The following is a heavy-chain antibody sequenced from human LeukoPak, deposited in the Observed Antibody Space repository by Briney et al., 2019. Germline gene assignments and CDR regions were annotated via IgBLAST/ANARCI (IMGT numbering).Heavy chain of an antibody. Sequence: GGSLRLSCAASGFTFSNYAMHWVRQAPGKGLEWVALISYDGINKYYADSVRGRFTVSRDNSKNTLYLQMNSLRAEDTAVYYCARRSPWYGDYGSYFDYWGQGTLVTVSS. CDR3: ARRSPWYGDYGSYFDY. CDR1: GFTFSNYA. D-gene: IGHD4-17*01. CDR2: ISYDGINK. J-gene: IGHJ4*02. V-gene: IGHV3-30*03.